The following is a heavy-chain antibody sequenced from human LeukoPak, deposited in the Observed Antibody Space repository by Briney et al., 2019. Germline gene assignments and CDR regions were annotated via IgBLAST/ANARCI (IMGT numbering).Heavy chain of an antibody. V-gene: IGHV3-49*04. CDR2: IRSKAYGGTT. J-gene: IGHJ4*02. D-gene: IGHD2-15*01. Sequence: PGRSLRLSCTASGFTFGDYAMSWVRQAPGKRLEWVSFIRSKAYGGTTEYAASVKGRFTISRDDSKSIAYLQMNSLKTEDTAVYYCTRVSLVAASVFFDYWGQGTLVTVSS. CDR3: TRVSLVAASVFFDY. CDR1: GFTFGDYA.